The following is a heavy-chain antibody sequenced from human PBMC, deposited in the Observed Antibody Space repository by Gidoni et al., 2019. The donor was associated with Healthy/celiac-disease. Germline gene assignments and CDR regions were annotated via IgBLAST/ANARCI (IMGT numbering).Heavy chain of an antibody. V-gene: IGHV3-43*01. CDR1: GFTCDAYT. CDR2: ISWYGCST. Sequence: VQLVESGAVVVQPGGSLRLSCAASGFTCDAYTMPWVRQAPGRGMGWVSLISWYGCSTYYADSVKGRFTISRDNSKNSLYLQMNSLRTEDTALYYCAKDRGSDVYTATTMTGEFDYWGQLTLVTVSS. D-gene: IGHD5-18*01. J-gene: IGHJ4*02. CDR3: AKDRGSDVYTATTMTGEFDY.